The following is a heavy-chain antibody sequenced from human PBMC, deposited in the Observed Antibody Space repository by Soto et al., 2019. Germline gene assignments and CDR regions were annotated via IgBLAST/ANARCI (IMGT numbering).Heavy chain of an antibody. CDR2: IYYSGST. CDR3: ARGLGLGIRNYYYYYGMDV. V-gene: IGHV4-61*01. Sequence: QVQLQESGPGLVKPSETLSLTCTVSGGSVSSGSYYWSWIRQPPGKGLEWIGNIYYSGSTNYNPSFKSRVTTAADTSTSQFALKLLSVAAADTDVYYCARGLGLGIRNYYYYYGMDVWGQGTTVTVSS. CDR1: GGSVSSGSYY. J-gene: IGHJ6*02. D-gene: IGHD7-27*01.